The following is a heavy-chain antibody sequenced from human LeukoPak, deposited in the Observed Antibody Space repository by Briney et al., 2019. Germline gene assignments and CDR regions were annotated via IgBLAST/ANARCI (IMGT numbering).Heavy chain of an antibody. V-gene: IGHV1-58*01. Sequence: VASVKVSCKASGFTFTSSAVQWVRPARGQRLEWIGWIVVGSGNTNYAQKFQERVTITRDMSTSTAYMELSSLRSEDTAVYYCAAGLGESSGYYYVFGLSWGQGTLVTVSS. J-gene: IGHJ5*02. CDR1: GFTFTSSA. CDR3: AAGLGESSGYYYVFGLS. CDR2: IVVGSGNT. D-gene: IGHD3-22*01.